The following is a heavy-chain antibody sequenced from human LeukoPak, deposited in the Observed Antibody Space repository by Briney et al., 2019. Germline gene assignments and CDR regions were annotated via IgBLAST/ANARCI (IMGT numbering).Heavy chain of an antibody. CDR2: INHSGST. Sequence: PSETLSLTCAVYGGSFSGYYWSWIRQPPGKGLEWIGEINHSGSTNYNPSLKSRVTISVDTSKNQFSLTLSSVTAADTAVYYCARHRSGWLQSSFDYWGQGTLVTVSS. D-gene: IGHD5-24*01. CDR1: GGSFSGYY. J-gene: IGHJ4*02. V-gene: IGHV4-34*01. CDR3: ARHRSGWLQSSFDY.